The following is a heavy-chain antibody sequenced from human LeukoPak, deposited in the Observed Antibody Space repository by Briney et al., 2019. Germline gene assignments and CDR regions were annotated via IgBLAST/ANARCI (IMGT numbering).Heavy chain of an antibody. CDR3: ARHRAQYYYDSTDYFDY. J-gene: IGHJ4*02. D-gene: IGHD3-22*01. CDR2: IYYSGST. Sequence: SGTLSLTCTVSGGSISSSSYYWGWIRQPPGKGLEWIGSIYYSGSTYYNPSLKSRVTISVDTSKNQFSLKLSSVTAADTAVYYCARHRAQYYYDSTDYFDYWGQGTLVTVSS. CDR1: GGSISSSSYY. V-gene: IGHV4-39*01.